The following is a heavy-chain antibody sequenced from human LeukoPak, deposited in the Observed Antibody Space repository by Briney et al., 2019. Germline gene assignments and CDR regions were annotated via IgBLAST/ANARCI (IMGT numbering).Heavy chain of an antibody. Sequence: ASVKVSCKASAYTFKNYGINWVRQAPGQGLEWMGWMNPYNGNTIYAQNLQGRVTITTDTSTSTDYLDLRSLTSDDTAVYYCAREKDAVAGIFDYWGQGTLVTVSS. CDR3: AREKDAVAGIFDY. V-gene: IGHV1-18*01. D-gene: IGHD6-19*01. J-gene: IGHJ4*02. CDR1: AYTFKNYG. CDR2: MNPYNGNT.